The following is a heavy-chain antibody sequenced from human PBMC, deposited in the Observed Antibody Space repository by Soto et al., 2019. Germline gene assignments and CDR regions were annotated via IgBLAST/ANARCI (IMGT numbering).Heavy chain of an antibody. V-gene: IGHV3-30-3*01. D-gene: IGHD3-10*01. Sequence: GGSLRLSCAASGFTFSSYAMHWVRQAPGKGLEWVAVISYDGSNKYYGDSEKDRFTISRDNSKNTLYLQMNSLRAEDTAVYYCASDGNYYGSGLGGGYYYYGMDVWGQGTTVTVSS. CDR2: ISYDGSNK. CDR3: ASDGNYYGSGLGGGYYYYGMDV. J-gene: IGHJ6*02. CDR1: GFTFSSYA.